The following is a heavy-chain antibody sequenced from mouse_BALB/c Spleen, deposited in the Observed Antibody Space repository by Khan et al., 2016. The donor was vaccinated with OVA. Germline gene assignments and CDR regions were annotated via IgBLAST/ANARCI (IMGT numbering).Heavy chain of an antibody. CDR1: GYTFTTYW. CDR2: INPTSGYT. CDR3: TRDRIDD. V-gene: IGHV1-7*01. Sequence: QVQLKQSGAELAQPGASVKMSCKASGYTFTTYWMHWVKQRPGQGLEWIGYINPTSGYTDYTEKFKDRATLSADKSSSTAYMQLSSLTSEDCAVYYCTRDRIDDWGQGTTLTVSS. J-gene: IGHJ2*01.